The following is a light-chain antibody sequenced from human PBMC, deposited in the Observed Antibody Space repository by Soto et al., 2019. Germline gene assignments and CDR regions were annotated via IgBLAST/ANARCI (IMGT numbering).Light chain of an antibody. V-gene: IGLV2-11*01. Sequence: QSALTQPRSVSGSPGQSVTISCTGTSSDVGGYNCVSWYQQHPGKAPKLMIYAVNKRPSGVPDRFSGSKSGNTASLTISGLQTEDEADYYCCSYAGTYTFVVFGGGTKVTVL. CDR1: SSDVGGYNC. J-gene: IGLJ2*01. CDR3: CSYAGTYTFVV. CDR2: AVN.